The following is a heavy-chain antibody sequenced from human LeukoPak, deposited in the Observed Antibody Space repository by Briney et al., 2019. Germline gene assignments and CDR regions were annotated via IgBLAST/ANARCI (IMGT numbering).Heavy chain of an antibody. J-gene: IGHJ4*02. CDR3: ARDNGYSYGIDY. D-gene: IGHD5-18*01. Sequence: PSETLSLTCSASGGSISSYFWSWIRQAPGKGLEWVGYALYTGSTEYNPALKSRVTISLDTSNNQFSLRLSSVTAADTAVYYCARDNGYSYGIDYWGQGRLVTVSS. CDR2: ALYTGST. V-gene: IGHV4-59*01. CDR1: GGSISSYF.